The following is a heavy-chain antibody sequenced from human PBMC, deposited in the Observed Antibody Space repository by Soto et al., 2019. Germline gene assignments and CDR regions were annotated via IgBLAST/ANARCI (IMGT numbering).Heavy chain of an antibody. CDR1: GGSIISYY. Sequence: QVQLQESGPGLVKPSETLSLTCTVSGGSIISYYWSWIRQPPGKGLEWIGYIYYSGSTNSNPSLKSRVTISVDTSKNRFSLKLSSVTAADTAVYYCARDLRLDYWGQGTLVSVSS. CDR2: IYYSGST. J-gene: IGHJ4*02. CDR3: ARDLRLDY. V-gene: IGHV4-59*01. D-gene: IGHD4-17*01.